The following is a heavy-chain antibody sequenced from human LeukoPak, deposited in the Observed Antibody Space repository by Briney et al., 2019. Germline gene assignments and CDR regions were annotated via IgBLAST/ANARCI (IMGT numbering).Heavy chain of an antibody. J-gene: IGHJ4*02. CDR2: IKQDGSEK. Sequence: GGSLRLFCAASGFTFSSYWMTWVRQAPGKGLEGVANIKQDGSEKYYVDSVKGRFTISRDNAKNSLYLQMNSLRAEDTAVYYCACSRTFDYWGQGTLVTVSS. V-gene: IGHV3-7*03. CDR1: GFTFSSYW. CDR3: ACSRTFDY. D-gene: IGHD6-13*01.